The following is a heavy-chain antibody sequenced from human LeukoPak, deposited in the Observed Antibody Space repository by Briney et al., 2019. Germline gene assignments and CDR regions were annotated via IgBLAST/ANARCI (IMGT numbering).Heavy chain of an antibody. Sequence: GGSLRLSCAASGFTFSRYAMHWVRQAPGKGLEYVSAISSNGGSTYYANSVKGRFTISRDNSKNTLYLQMGSLRAEDMAVYYCAREGATLRPFDYWGQGTLVTVSS. V-gene: IGHV3-64*01. CDR2: ISSNGGST. J-gene: IGHJ4*02. D-gene: IGHD1-26*01. CDR1: GFTFSRYA. CDR3: AREGATLRPFDY.